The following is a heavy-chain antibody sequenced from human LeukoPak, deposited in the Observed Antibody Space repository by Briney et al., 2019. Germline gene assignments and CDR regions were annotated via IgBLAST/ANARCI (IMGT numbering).Heavy chain of an antibody. D-gene: IGHD5-18*01. CDR2: IKQDGSEK. J-gene: IGHJ2*01. V-gene: IGHV3-7*01. CDR1: GFTFSSYW. Sequence: GGSLRLSYAASGFTFSSYWMSWVRQAPGKGLEWVANIKQDGSEKYYVDSVKGRFTISRDNAKNSLYLQMNSLGAEDTAVYYCAREGGGYSYGVPRYFDLWGRGTLVTVSS. CDR3: AREGGGYSYGVPRYFDL.